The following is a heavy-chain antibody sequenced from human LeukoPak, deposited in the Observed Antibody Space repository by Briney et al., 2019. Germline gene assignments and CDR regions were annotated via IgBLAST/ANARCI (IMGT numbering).Heavy chain of an antibody. V-gene: IGHV3-9*01. J-gene: IGHJ5*02. Sequence: PGGSLRLSCAASGFTFDDYAMHWVRQAPGKGLEWVSGISWNSGSIGYADSVKGRFTISRDNAKDSLYLQMNSLRAEDTALYYCAKGPKNYVILTGANWSDPWGQGTLVTVSS. CDR2: ISWNSGSI. CDR3: AKGPKNYVILTGANWSDP. D-gene: IGHD3-9*01. CDR1: GFTFDDYA.